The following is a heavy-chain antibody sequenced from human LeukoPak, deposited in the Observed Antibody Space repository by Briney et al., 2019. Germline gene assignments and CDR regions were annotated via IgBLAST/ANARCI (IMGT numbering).Heavy chain of an antibody. Sequence: GGSLRLSCPVSGLTVSSNYMRWVRQAPGKGLEWVSLIYSDGTTYDADSAKGRFSISRDHSKTTVYPQMNSLRDEETAMYYCGRAGYYSGSGDSGEIDFWGQGTLVTVSS. CDR3: GRAGYYSGSGDSGEIDF. CDR1: GLTVSSNY. J-gene: IGHJ4*02. CDR2: IYSDGTT. V-gene: IGHV3-53*01. D-gene: IGHD3-10*01.